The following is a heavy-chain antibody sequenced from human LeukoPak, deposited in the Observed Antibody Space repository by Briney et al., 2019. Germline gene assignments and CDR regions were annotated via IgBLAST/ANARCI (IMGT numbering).Heavy chain of an antibody. Sequence: SETLSLTCAVYGGSFSGYYWSWIRQPPGKGLEWIGEINHSGSTNYNPSLKSRVTISVDTSKNQFSLKLSSVTAADTAMYYCARLYYYGSGYYYYMDVWGKGTTVTVSS. CDR2: INHSGST. J-gene: IGHJ6*03. CDR1: GGSFSGYY. CDR3: ARLYYYGSGYYYYMDV. D-gene: IGHD3-10*01. V-gene: IGHV4-34*01.